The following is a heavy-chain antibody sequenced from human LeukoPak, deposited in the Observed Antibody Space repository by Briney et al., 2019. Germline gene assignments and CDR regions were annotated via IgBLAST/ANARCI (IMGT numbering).Heavy chain of an antibody. J-gene: IGHJ6*03. D-gene: IGHD3-10*01. CDR2: INPTSGGT. V-gene: IGHV1-2*02. CDR3: ARMYYHGSEREDYHYYMDV. CDR1: GYTFTGYY. Sequence: ASVKVSCKVSGYTFTGYYIHWVRQAPGQGLEWMGWINPTSGGTNYAQKFQDRVTMTRDMSISTAYMELRRLRSDDTAVYYCARMYYHGSEREDYHYYMDVWGKGATVTISS.